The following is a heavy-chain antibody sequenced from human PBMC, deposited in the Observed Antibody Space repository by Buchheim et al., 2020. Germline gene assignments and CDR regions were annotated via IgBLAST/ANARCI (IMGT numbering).Heavy chain of an antibody. Sequence: QVQLVESGGGVVQPGRSLRLSCAASGFTFSSYGMHWVRQAPGKGLEWVAVIWYDGSNKYYADSVKGRFTISRDKSKNTVYLQMNSLRAEDTAVYYCARVVHITIFGVVYDYWGQGTL. CDR3: ARVVHITIFGVVYDY. CDR2: IWYDGSNK. V-gene: IGHV3-33*01. CDR1: GFTFSSYG. D-gene: IGHD3-3*01. J-gene: IGHJ4*02.